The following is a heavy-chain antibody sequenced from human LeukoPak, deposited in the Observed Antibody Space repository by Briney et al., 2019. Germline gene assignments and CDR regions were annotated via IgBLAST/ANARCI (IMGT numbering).Heavy chain of an antibody. V-gene: IGHV3-11*01. Sequence: PGGSLRLSCAASGFTFSDYYMSWIRQAPGKGLEWVSYISSSGSTIYYADSVKGRFTISRDNAKNSLYLQMNSLRAEDTAVYYCARGPVYVSSVLDAFDIWGQGTMVTVSS. CDR3: ARGPVYVSSVLDAFDI. CDR1: GFTFSDYY. J-gene: IGHJ3*02. D-gene: IGHD3-22*01. CDR2: ISSSGSTI.